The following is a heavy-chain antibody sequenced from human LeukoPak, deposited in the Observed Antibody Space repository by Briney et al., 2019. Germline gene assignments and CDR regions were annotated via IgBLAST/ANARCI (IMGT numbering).Heavy chain of an antibody. CDR2: VYYSGST. D-gene: IGHD2-2*01. Sequence: SETLSLTCTVSGGSMRSYYWSWIRQPPGKGLEWIGYVYYSGSTNYHPSLASRVTISIDTSKKQFSLKLTSVTPADTAVYYCARDRVRDADFWGRGTLVTVSS. CDR3: ARDRVRDADF. J-gene: IGHJ2*01. V-gene: IGHV4-59*01. CDR1: GGSMRSYY.